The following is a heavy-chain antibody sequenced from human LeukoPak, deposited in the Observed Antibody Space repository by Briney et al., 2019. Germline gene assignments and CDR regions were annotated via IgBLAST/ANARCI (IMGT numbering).Heavy chain of an antibody. CDR3: ARASASYFDY. Sequence: PGGSLGLSCAASGFTFSDYYMSWVRQAPGKGLEWVSYISSSSSSYTNYADSVKGRFTISRDNAKNSLYLQLNTLRDEDTGVYFCARASASYFDYWGQGTLVTVSS. J-gene: IGHJ4*02. V-gene: IGHV3-11*06. CDR2: ISSSSSSYT. CDR1: GFTFSDYY.